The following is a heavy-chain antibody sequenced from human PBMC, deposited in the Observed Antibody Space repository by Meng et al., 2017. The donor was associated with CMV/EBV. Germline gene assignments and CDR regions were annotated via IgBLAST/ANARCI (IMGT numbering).Heavy chain of an antibody. J-gene: IGHJ4*02. V-gene: IGHV1-2*02. CDR1: TSTFAGYW. D-gene: IGHD3-10*01. Sequence: QDRSRGLVKQSGALHPSSCTASTSTFAGYWLRKVRTARREGMEWVEWLNPKSRGTIYAHKCRGTITMTRDRTISTLYMELSRVRSDDTALYYCSRHYDYDDYWGPGTLVTVSS. CDR3: SRHYDYDDY. CDR2: LNPKSRGT.